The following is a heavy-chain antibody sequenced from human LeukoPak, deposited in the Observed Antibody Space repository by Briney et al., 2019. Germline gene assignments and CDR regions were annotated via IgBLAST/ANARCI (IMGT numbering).Heavy chain of an antibody. CDR2: IYYSGST. Sequence: SETLSLTCTVSGGSISSGGYYWSWIRQHPGKGLEWIGYIYYSGSTYYNPSLESRVTISVDTSKNQFSLKLSSVTAADTAVYYCAREPGTYYFDYWGQGTLVTVSS. CDR1: GGSISSGGYY. CDR3: AREPGTYYFDY. V-gene: IGHV4-31*03. J-gene: IGHJ4*02. D-gene: IGHD1-26*01.